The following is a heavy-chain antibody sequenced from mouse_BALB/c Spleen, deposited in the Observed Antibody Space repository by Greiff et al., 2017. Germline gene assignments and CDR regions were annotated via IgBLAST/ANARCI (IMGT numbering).Heavy chain of an antibody. V-gene: IGHV1-63*02. J-gene: IGHJ1*01. CDR3: ASGYDYWYFDV. CDR1: GYTFTNYW. D-gene: IGHD2-2*01. CDR2: IYPGGGYT. Sequence: VQLQQSGAELVRPGTSVKISCTASGYTFTNYWLGWVKQRPGHGLEWIGDIYPGGGYTNYNEKFKGKATLTADTSSSTAYMQLSSLTSEDSAVYFCASGYDYWYFDVWGAGTTVTVSS.